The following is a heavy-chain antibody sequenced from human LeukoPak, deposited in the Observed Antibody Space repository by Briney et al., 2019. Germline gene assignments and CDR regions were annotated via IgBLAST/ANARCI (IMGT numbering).Heavy chain of an antibody. CDR1: GGSFSGCY. D-gene: IGHD6-13*01. CDR2: INHSGST. CDR3: ARGRIAAAGIDY. Sequence: TTSETLCLTCAVYGGSFSGCYWSWIRQPPGKGLEWMGEINHSGSTNYNPSLKSRVTISVDASKNQFSLKLSSVTAADTAVYYCARGRIAAAGIDYWGQGTLVTVSS. J-gene: IGHJ4*02. V-gene: IGHV4-34*01.